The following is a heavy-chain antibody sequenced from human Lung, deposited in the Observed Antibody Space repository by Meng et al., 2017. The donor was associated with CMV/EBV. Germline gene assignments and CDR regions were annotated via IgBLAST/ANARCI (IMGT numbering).Heavy chain of an antibody. CDR1: GFTFSSYA. CDR3: ARDPGRGQWLHYYYGMDF. V-gene: IGHV3-30*04. Sequence: SCAASGFTFSSYAMHWVRQAPGKGLEWVAVISYDGSNKYYADPVKGRFTIPRDNSKNTLYLQMNSLRAEDTAVYYCARDPGRGQWLHYYYGMDFXGQGXTVTVSS. D-gene: IGHD6-19*01. CDR2: ISYDGSNK. J-gene: IGHJ6*02.